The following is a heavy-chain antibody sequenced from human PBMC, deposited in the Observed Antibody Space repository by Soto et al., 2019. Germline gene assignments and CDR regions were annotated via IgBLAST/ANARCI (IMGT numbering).Heavy chain of an antibody. V-gene: IGHV1-69*02. CDR2: IIPILGIA. CDR3: ASDPYGRQAGY. Sequence: QVQLVQSGAEVKKPGSSVKVSCKASGGTFSSYTISWVRQAPGQGLEWMGRIIPILGIANYAQKFQGRVTITADKSTSTAYMELSSLRSEDTAVYYCASDPYGRQAGYWGQGTLVTVSS. J-gene: IGHJ4*02. D-gene: IGHD3-10*01. CDR1: GGTFSSYT.